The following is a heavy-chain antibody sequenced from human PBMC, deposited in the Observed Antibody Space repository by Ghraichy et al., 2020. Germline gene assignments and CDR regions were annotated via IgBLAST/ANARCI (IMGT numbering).Heavy chain of an antibody. CDR1: GYTLTELS. D-gene: IGHD3-16*01. CDR3: AIGSSVPENPYWYFDL. J-gene: IGHJ2*01. V-gene: IGHV1-24*01. Sequence: ASVKVSCKVSGYTLTELSMHWVRQVPGKGLEWMGGFDPEDGETIYAQKFQGRVTMTEDTSTDTTYMELSSLRSEDTAVYYCAIGSSVPENPYWYFDLWGRGTLVTVSS. CDR2: FDPEDGET.